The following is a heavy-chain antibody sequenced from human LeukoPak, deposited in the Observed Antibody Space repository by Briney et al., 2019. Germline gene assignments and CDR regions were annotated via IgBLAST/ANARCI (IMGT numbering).Heavy chain of an antibody. D-gene: IGHD5-24*01. V-gene: IGHV3-30*02. CDR3: AKERGAGWLQVDY. CDR2: IRYDGSNK. J-gene: IGHJ4*02. CDR1: EFTFNNYG. Sequence: QPGGSLRLSCAASEFTFNNYGMHWVRQAPGKGLEWVAFIRYDGSNKYYADSVKGRFTISRDNSKNTLYLYMKSLRVEDTAVYYCAKERGAGWLQVDYWGQGILVTVSS.